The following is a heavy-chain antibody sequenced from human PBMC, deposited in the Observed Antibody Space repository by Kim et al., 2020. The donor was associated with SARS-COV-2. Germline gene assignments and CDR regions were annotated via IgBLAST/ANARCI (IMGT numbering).Heavy chain of an antibody. CDR2: INSGETNK. CDR3: ARDGIAVLPIDH. D-gene: IGHD6-19*01. V-gene: IGHV3-74*01. CDR1: GFTFSSYW. Sequence: GGSLRLSCAASGFTFSSYWMHWVRQAPGKGLEWVSCINSGETNKFYADSVKGRFTISRDNAKNTLYLQMNSLRAEDTAVYFCARDGIAVLPIDHWGQGTLVTVSS. J-gene: IGHJ4*02.